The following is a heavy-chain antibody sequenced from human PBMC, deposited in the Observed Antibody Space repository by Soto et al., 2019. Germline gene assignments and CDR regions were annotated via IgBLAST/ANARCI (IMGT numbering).Heavy chain of an antibody. CDR3: ARESGRFLEWALGPFDF. J-gene: IGHJ4*02. D-gene: IGHD3-3*01. CDR2: IYSGGST. Sequence: GGLLRLSRAVSGFTGINHYMSCVLQAPGKRVELVSVIYSGGSTYYADSVKGRFTISRDNSKNTLYLQMNSLRAEDTAVYYCARESGRFLEWALGPFDFWGQGILLTVSS. V-gene: IGHV3-66*01. CDR1: GFTGINHY.